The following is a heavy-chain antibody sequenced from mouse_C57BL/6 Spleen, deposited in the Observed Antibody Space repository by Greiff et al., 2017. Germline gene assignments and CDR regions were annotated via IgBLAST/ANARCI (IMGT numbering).Heavy chain of an antibody. D-gene: IGHD1-1*01. V-gene: IGHV1-82*01. Sequence: QVQLQQSGPELVKPGASVKISCKASGYAFSSSWMNWVKQRPGKGLEWIGRIYPGDGDTNYNGKFKGKATLTADKSSSTAYLQLSSLTSEDSAVYFCARFITTGVATGGYFDDWGQGTTLTVSS. CDR3: ARFITTGVATGGYFDD. CDR1: GYAFSSSW. CDR2: IYPGDGDT. J-gene: IGHJ2*01.